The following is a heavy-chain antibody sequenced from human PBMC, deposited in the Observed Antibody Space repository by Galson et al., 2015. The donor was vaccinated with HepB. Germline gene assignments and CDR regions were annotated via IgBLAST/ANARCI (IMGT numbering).Heavy chain of an antibody. D-gene: IGHD1-26*01. V-gene: IGHV3-7*01. Sequence: ALRLACAASGFTFRNFWMSGGRQTPGTGLELVANIKQDGSEKYYVNSVKGRCTIARDNPKNSLYMQMNSLRAEDTGVYYCARGATTPDYWGQGTPVTVSS. CDR2: IKQDGSEK. J-gene: IGHJ4*02. CDR3: ARGATTPDY. CDR1: GFTFRNFW.